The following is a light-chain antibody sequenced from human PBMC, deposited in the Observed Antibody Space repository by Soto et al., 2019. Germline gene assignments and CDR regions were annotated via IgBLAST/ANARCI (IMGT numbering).Light chain of an antibody. CDR2: LNNDGSH. CDR3: QTWGTGFQV. CDR1: SGHSSYA. J-gene: IGLJ2*01. V-gene: IGLV4-69*01. Sequence: QSVLTQSPSASASLGASVKLTCTLSSGHSSYAIAWHQKQPGKGPRYLMDLNNDGSHTKGDGIPDRFSGSSSGAERYLLISCLQSEDEADYYCQTWGTGFQVFGGGTKLTVL.